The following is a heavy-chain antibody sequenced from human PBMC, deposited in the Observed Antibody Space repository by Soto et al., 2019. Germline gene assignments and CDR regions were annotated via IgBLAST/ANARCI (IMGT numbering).Heavy chain of an antibody. CDR3: ARAQFYDILTGYNGPFDY. CDR2: IYHSGST. CDR1: GGSISSGGYS. Sequence: SETLSLTCAVSGGSISSGGYSWSWIRQPPGKGLEWIGYIYHSGSTYYNPSLKSRVTISVDRSKNQFSLKLSSVTAADTAVYYCARAQFYDILTGYNGPFDYWGQGTLVTVSS. D-gene: IGHD3-9*01. V-gene: IGHV4-30-2*01. J-gene: IGHJ4*02.